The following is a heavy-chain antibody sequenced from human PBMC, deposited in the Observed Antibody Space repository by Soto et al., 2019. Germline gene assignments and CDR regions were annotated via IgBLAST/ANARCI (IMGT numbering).Heavy chain of an antibody. CDR3: ANDIAGGDAFDI. CDR1: GFTFSSYA. Sequence: GGSLRLSCAASGFTFSSYAMSWVRQAPGKGLEWVSAISGSGGSTYYADSVKGRFTISRDNSKNTLYLQMNSLRAEDTAVYYCANDIAGGDAFDIWGQGTMVTVSS. CDR2: ISGSGGST. V-gene: IGHV3-23*01. D-gene: IGHD3-16*01. J-gene: IGHJ3*02.